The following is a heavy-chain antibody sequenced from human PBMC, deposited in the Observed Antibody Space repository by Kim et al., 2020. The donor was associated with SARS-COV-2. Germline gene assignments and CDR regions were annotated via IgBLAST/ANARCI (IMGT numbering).Heavy chain of an antibody. CDR2: TYYRSKWYN. Sequence: SQTLSLTCATSGDSVSSNSAAWNWIRQSPSRGLEWLGRTYYRSKWYNDYAVSVKSRITINPDTSKNQFSLQLNSVTPEDTAVYYCARDRGGGSSWPRDYYYYGMDVWGQGTTVTVSS. V-gene: IGHV6-1*01. J-gene: IGHJ6*02. D-gene: IGHD6-13*01. CDR1: GDSVSSNSAA. CDR3: ARDRGGGSSWPRDYYYYGMDV.